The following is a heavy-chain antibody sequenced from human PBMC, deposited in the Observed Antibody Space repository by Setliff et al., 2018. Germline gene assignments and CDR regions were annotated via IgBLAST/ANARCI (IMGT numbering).Heavy chain of an antibody. CDR3: ARSQQLITIFGVVIRDFDY. CDR2: IGVYSGNT. Sequence: ASVKVSCKASGYTFTESIVSWVRQAPGQGLEWLGWIGVYSGNTYTAQRFQGRVTMTTDTSTNMAYLELRGLRSDDTAVYYCARSQQLITIFGVVIRDFDYWGQGTLVTVSS. D-gene: IGHD3-3*01. CDR1: GYTFTESI. J-gene: IGHJ4*02. V-gene: IGHV1-18*01.